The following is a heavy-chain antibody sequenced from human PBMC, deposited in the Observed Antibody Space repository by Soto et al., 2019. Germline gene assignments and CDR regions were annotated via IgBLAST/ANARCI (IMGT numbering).Heavy chain of an antibody. CDR2: ISGSGGST. CDR1: GFTFSSYA. V-gene: IGHV3-23*01. J-gene: IGHJ6*03. Sequence: GGSLRLSCAASGFTFSSYAMSWVRQAPGKGLEWVSAISGSGGSTYYADSVKGRFTISRDNSKNTLYLQMNSLRAEDKAVYYCAKRYCSGGSCYSRGRGYGDYHYYYYMDVWGKGTTVTVSS. CDR3: AKRYCSGGSCYSRGRGYGDYHYYYYMDV. D-gene: IGHD2-15*01.